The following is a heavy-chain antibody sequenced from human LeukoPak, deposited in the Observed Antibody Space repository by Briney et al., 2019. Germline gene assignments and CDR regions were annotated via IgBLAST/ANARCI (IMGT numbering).Heavy chain of an antibody. CDR2: MSYIGIT. CDR1: GDSISSTTDW. V-gene: IGHV4-39*01. CDR3: TRLPLDYSLDH. J-gene: IGHJ4*02. Sequence: SETLSLTCTVSGDSISSTTDWWGWIRQSPGKGLEWIGSMSYIGITSYNPSLKSRATISVDTSKNQFSLMLSSVTAADTAVYYCTRLPLDYSLDHWGQGTPVSVSS. D-gene: IGHD4-11*01.